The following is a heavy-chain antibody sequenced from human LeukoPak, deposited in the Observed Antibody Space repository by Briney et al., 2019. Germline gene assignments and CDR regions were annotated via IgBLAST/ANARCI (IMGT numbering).Heavy chain of an antibody. J-gene: IGHJ4*02. V-gene: IGHV3-74*01. CDR3: AHISSSYYYFDS. D-gene: IGHD6-13*01. Sequence: GRSLRLSCAASGFTFSSFWMHWVRQVPGKGLVRLARINSDGRNTNYADSVKGRFTISRDNAKNTLYLQMNSLRAEDTAVYYCAHISSSYYYFDSWGQGTLVTVSS. CDR1: GFTFSSFW. CDR2: INSDGRNT.